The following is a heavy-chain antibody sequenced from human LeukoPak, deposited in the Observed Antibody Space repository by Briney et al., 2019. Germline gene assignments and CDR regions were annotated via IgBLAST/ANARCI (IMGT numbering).Heavy chain of an antibody. V-gene: IGHV1-69*05. D-gene: IGHD6-13*01. CDR3: AAGFLSSSSWNYYYYYGMDV. CDR2: IIPIFGTA. CDR1: GGTFSSYA. Sequence: ASVKVSCKASGGTFSSYAISWVRQAPGQGLEWMGGIIPIFGTANYAQKFQGRVTITRDMSTSTAYMELSSLRSEDAAVYYCAAGFLSSSSWNYYYYYGMDVWGQGTTVTVSS. J-gene: IGHJ6*02.